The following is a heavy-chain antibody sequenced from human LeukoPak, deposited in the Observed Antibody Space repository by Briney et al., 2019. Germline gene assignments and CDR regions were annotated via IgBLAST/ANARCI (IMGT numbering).Heavy chain of an antibody. CDR2: IYHSGST. V-gene: IGHV4-61*01. D-gene: IGHD3-22*01. CDR1: GGSVSSGSYY. CDR3: ASYYDSSGYYRAYAFDI. J-gene: IGHJ3*02. Sequence: SETLSLTCTVSGGSVSSGSYYWSWIRQPPGKGLEWIGEIYHSGSTNYNPSLKSRVTISVDKSKNQFSLKLSSVTAADTAVYYCASYYDSSGYYRAYAFDIWGQGTMVTVSS.